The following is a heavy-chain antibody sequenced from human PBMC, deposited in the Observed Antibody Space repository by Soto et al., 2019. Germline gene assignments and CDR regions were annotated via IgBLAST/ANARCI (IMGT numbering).Heavy chain of an antibody. CDR1: GDSISSGGFP. Sequence: QLQLQESGSGLVETAQTLSLTCIVSGDSISSGGFPWTWIRQSMGKGLEWIGYVYRTGATSYNPSLESRASISVDTSRNQFSLKLMSVTPADSAVYFCARDSYAMSSFALDVWGRGTAVTVSS. V-gene: IGHV4-30-2*06. CDR2: VYRTGAT. CDR3: ARDSYAMSSFALDV. J-gene: IGHJ6*02. D-gene: IGHD2-2*01.